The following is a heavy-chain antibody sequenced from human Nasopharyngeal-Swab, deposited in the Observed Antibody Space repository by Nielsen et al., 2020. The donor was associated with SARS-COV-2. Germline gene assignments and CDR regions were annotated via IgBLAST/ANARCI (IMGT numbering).Heavy chain of an antibody. J-gene: IGHJ6*02. D-gene: IGHD2-15*01. V-gene: IGHV3-21*01. Sequence: GESLKISCAASGFTFSSYSMNWVRQAPGKGLEWVSSISSSSSYIYYADSVKGRFTISRDNAKNSLYLQMNSLRAEDKAVYYCARDATEDIVVVVAATKYYYYGMDVWGQGTTVTVSS. CDR2: ISSSSSYI. CDR3: ARDATEDIVVVVAATKYYYYGMDV. CDR1: GFTFSSYS.